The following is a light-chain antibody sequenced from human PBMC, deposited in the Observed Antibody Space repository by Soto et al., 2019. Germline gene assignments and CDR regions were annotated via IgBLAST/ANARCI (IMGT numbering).Light chain of an antibody. J-gene: IGKJ1*01. Sequence: DIVMTQSPDSLAVSLGERATINCKSSQSVLYSPNNKNYIAWYQQKPGQPPKLLVYWASTRESGVPDRFSGSGSGKDFTLTISSLQAEDVAGYYCKQYYSPPQNFGLGTKVEIK. V-gene: IGKV4-1*01. CDR3: KQYYSPPQN. CDR2: WAS. CDR1: QSVLYSPNNKNY.